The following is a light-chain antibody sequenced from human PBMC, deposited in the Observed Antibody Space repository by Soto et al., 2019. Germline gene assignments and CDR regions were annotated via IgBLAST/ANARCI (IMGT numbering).Light chain of an antibody. CDR1: SSNIGSNT. Sequence: QSVLTQPPSASGTPGQTVTISCSGSSSNIGSNTVNWYQQLPGTAPKLLIYRNNQRPSGVPDRFSGSRSGTSASLAISGLQSEDEADYYCAAWDGSLNGAGFGGGTQPTAL. CDR2: RNN. J-gene: IGLJ7*02. V-gene: IGLV1-44*01. CDR3: AAWDGSLNGAG.